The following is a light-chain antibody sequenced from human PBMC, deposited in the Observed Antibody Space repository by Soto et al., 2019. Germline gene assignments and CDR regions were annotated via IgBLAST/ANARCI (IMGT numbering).Light chain of an antibody. CDR1: QSISSW. J-gene: IGKJ3*01. V-gene: IGKV1-5*01. CDR3: QHYNSYSLFT. CDR2: DAS. Sequence: DIQMTQSPSTLSASVGDRVTITCRASQSISSWLAWYQQKPGKAPKLLIYDASSLESGVPSRFSGSGSGTEFTLTISSLQPDDFANYYCQHYNSYSLFTFGPGTKVDIK.